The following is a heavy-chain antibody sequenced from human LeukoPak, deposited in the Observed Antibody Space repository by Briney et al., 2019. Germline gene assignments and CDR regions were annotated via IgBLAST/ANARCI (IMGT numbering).Heavy chain of an antibody. CDR3: ARDLSPVTTLYYNWFDP. CDR2: IYYSGST. Sequence: NSSETLSLTCTVSGVSISSSNSYWGWIRQPPGKGLEWIGSIYYSGSTYYNPSLKSRVTISVDTSKNQFSLKLSSVTAADTAVYYCARDLSPVTTLYYNWFDPWGQGTLVTVSS. D-gene: IGHD4-17*01. CDR1: GVSISSSNSY. V-gene: IGHV4-39*07. J-gene: IGHJ5*02.